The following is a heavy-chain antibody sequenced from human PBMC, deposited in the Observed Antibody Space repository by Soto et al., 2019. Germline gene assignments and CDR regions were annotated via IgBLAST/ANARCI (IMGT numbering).Heavy chain of an antibody. CDR2: IDPGYAFT. D-gene: IGHD1-26*01. CDR1: GYRLTSIW. J-gene: IGHJ3*02. V-gene: IGHV5-10-1*01. CDR3: EKEGAKSGRDAVDT. Sequence: GEALNPYFKGSGYRLTSIWIHWDRQMPGKGLEGMGRIDPGYAFTTYNPSYQGHVTMTAHKYNNTPYLQWGSLKASDTAMYYCEKEGAKSGRDAVDTWGLGIMVTVSS.